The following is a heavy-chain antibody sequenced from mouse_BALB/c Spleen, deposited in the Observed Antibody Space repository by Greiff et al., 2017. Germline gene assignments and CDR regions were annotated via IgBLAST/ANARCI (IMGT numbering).Heavy chain of an antibody. D-gene: IGHD2-12*01. J-gene: IGHJ4*01. Sequence: QVQLKQSGAELVRPGTSVKVSCKASGYAFTNYLIEWVKQRPGQGLEWVGVINTGSGGTNYNEKFKGKATLTADKSTNTAYMQLSSLTSDDSAFYFGARSRLRREYYAMDYWGQGTSVTVSS. CDR2: INTGSGGT. CDR1: GYAFTNYL. CDR3: ARSRLRREYYAMDY. V-gene: IGHV1-54*01.